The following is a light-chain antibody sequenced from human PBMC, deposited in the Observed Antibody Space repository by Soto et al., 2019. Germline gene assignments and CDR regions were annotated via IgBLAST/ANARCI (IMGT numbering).Light chain of an antibody. CDR2: GAS. V-gene: IGKV3-15*01. J-gene: IGKJ2*01. CDR1: QSVSSN. Sequence: EIVMTQSPDTLSVSLGERATLSCRASQSVSSNLAWYQQKPGQAPRLLIYGASTRATGISARFSGSGSGTEFTLTISSLQSEDFAVYYCQQYHNWPQTFGQGTKLEIK. CDR3: QQYHNWPQT.